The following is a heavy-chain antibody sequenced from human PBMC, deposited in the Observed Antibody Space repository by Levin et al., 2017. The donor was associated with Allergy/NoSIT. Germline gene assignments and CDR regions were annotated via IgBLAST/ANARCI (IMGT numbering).Heavy chain of an antibody. CDR3: VRVGIAAPLDAFDI. J-gene: IGHJ3*02. V-gene: IGHV3-21*01. Sequence: GGSLRLSCAASGFTFSSYSMNWVRQAPGKGLEWVSSISSSSSYIYYADSVKGRFTISRDNAKNSLYLQMNSLRAEDTAVYYCVRVGIAAPLDAFDIWGQGTMVTVSS. CDR1: GFTFSSYS. D-gene: IGHD6-13*01. CDR2: ISSSSSYI.